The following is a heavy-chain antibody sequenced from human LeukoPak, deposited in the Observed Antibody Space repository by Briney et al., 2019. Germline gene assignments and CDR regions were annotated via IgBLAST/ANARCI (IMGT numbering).Heavy chain of an antibody. CDR1: GFSFSTYW. CDR2: IKEDGSEK. CDR3: ATSTAGHPYYFDY. D-gene: IGHD1-1*01. J-gene: IGHJ4*02. V-gene: IGHV3-7*05. Sequence: GGSLRLSCAASGFSFSTYWMTWVRQAPGKGLEWLANIKEDGSEKNYVDSVKGRFAISRDNARNSLYLQMNALRGEDTAVYYCATSTAGHPYYFDYWGQGTLVIVSS.